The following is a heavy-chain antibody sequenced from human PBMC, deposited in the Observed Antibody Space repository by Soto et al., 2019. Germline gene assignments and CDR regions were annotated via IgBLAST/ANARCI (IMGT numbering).Heavy chain of an antibody. CDR2: INPNSGGT. D-gene: IGHD3-10*01. CDR3: ARTHLWFGESEYYFDY. V-gene: IGHV1-2*04. CDR1: RDTFTGYY. Sequence: GTSVKVSCEACRDTFTGYYMHWLRQATGQGLEWMGWINPNSGGTNYAQKFQGWVTMTRDTSISTAYMELSRLRSDDTAVYYCARTHLWFGESEYYFDYWGQGTLVTVSS. J-gene: IGHJ4*02.